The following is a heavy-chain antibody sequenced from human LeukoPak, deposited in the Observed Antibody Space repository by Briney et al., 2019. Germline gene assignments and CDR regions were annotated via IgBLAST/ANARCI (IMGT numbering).Heavy chain of an antibody. D-gene: IGHD3-22*01. CDR3: ARGPVIPHAAYFDY. V-gene: IGHV4-34*01. J-gene: IGHJ4*02. CDR1: GGSFSGYY. Sequence: SETLSLTCAVYGGSFSGYYWSWIRQPPGKGLEWIGEINHSGSTNYNPSLKSRVTISVDTSKNQFSLKLSSVTPEDTAVYYCARGPVIPHAAYFDYWGQGTLVTVSS. CDR2: INHSGST.